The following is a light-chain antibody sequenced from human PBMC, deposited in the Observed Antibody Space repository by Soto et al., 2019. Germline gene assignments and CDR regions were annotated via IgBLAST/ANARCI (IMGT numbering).Light chain of an antibody. CDR2: EVN. V-gene: IGLV2-23*02. Sequence: QSVLTQPASVSGSPGQSITISCTGTSRDIGLYNLVSWYQQLPGKAPKLIIYEVNERPSGISDRFSGSKSGNTASLTISGLHEDDEADYYCCSYVGSSILMFGGGTKLTVL. J-gene: IGLJ3*02. CDR3: CSYVGSSILM. CDR1: SRDIGLYNL.